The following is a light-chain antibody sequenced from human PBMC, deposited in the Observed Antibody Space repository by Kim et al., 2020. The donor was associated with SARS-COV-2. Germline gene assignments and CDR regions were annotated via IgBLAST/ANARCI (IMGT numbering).Light chain of an antibody. CDR2: DAS. CDR1: RPVSSD. Sequence: ENVLTQSPGNLFVSPGERVTLSCRASRPVSSDLAWYQHKPGQPPRLLIYDASRRPTGIPARFSGGGSGTDFTLTISSIQPEDFAVYYCHHRSSWPPFGQGTRLEIK. J-gene: IGKJ5*01. V-gene: IGKV3-11*01. CDR3: HHRSSWPP.